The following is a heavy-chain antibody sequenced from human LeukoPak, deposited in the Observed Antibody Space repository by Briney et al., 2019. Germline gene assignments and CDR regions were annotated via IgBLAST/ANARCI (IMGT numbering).Heavy chain of an antibody. CDR2: IRPEGTTT. Sequence: GGSLRLSCAASGFTFSTYWMHWVRQAPGKGLVWVARIRPEGTTTAYADSVKGRFTISRDNAKNTLFLQMDSLSAEDTAVYYCARDLDWLLFDYWGQRTLVTVSS. CDR3: ARDLDWLLFDY. D-gene: IGHD3-9*01. J-gene: IGHJ4*02. V-gene: IGHV3-74*03. CDR1: GFTFSTYW.